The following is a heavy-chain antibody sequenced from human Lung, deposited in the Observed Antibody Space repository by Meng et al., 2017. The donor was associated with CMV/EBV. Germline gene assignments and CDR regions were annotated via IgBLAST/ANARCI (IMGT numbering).Heavy chain of an antibody. CDR2: ITTDSRYI. V-gene: IGHV3-21*04. CDR1: GFTFNSYS. J-gene: IGHJ4*02. Sequence: GESLKISCAASGFTFNSYSMNWVRQAPGKGLEWISSITTDSRYIYYAASVKGRFTISRDNTKDSLYLQMDGLGADDTAVYFCARHRYFFDTWGQGPPVTVSS. D-gene: IGHD3-9*01. CDR3: ARHRYFFDT.